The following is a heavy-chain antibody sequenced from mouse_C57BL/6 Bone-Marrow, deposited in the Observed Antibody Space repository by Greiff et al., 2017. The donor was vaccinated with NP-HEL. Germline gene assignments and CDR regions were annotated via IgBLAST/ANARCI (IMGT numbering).Heavy chain of an antibody. Sequence: QVQLQQPGAELVMPGASVKLSCKASGYTFTSYWMHWVKQRPGQGLEWIGEIDPSDSYTNYNQKFKGKSTLTVDKSSSTAYMQLSSLTSEDSAVYYCARGYFDVWGTGITVTVSS. CDR2: IDPSDSYT. CDR1: GYTFTSYW. J-gene: IGHJ1*03. CDR3: ARGYFDV. V-gene: IGHV1-69*01.